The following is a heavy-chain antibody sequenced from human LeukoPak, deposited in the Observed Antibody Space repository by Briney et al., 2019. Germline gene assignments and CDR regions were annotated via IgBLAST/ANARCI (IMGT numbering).Heavy chain of an antibody. J-gene: IGHJ4*02. D-gene: IGHD3-16*01. Sequence: KPSETLSLTCSVFACSTSSFNWGWIPPPPGKGRERSGYIYNSGRTHTNTSPTRLVTISVDTSNKTFSLQRSPVTAAPTAVYYSARGGSHVYWGQGTLVTVSS. CDR2: IYNSGRT. CDR1: ACSTSSFN. V-gene: IGHV4-59*01. CDR3: ARGGSHVY.